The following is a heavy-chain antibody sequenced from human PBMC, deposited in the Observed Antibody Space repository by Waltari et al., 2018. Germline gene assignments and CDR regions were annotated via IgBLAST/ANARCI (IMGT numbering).Heavy chain of an antibody. D-gene: IGHD2-2*01. CDR1: GFTFGRLA. V-gene: IGHV3-23*02. J-gene: IGHJ6*04. CDR2: IRAGGDSK. CDR3: AKLGRSQLLCYMDV. Sequence: EVQLLESGGGLVQPGGSLILSCTAAGFTFGRLAMRWVRESPGKGWEVFSAIRAGGDSKYYVDAVKGRFNMSRDNTRNALYLQMSSLRAEETAVYYCAKLGRSQLLCYMDVWGKGTTVTVSS.